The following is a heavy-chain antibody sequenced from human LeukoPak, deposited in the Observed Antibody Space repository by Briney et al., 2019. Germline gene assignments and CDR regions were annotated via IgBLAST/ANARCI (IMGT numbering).Heavy chain of an antibody. D-gene: IGHD3-22*01. V-gene: IGHV1-69*05. CDR2: IIPIFGTA. J-gene: IGHJ6*03. CDR3: ARGPYYDSSAYYSYYYYYYMDV. Sequence: SVKVSCKASGGTFSSYAISWVRQAPGQGLEWMGGIIPIFGTANYAQKFQGRVTITTDESTSTAYMELSSLRSEDTAVYYCARGPYYDSSAYYSYYYYYYMDVWGKGTTVTVSS. CDR1: GGTFSSYA.